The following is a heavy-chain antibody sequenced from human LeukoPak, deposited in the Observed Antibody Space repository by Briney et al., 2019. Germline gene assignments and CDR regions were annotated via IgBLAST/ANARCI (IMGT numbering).Heavy chain of an antibody. CDR2: ISYDGSNK. V-gene: IGHV3-30*04. CDR1: GFTFSSYA. J-gene: IGHJ3*02. Sequence: GGSLRLSCAASGFTFSSYAMHWVRQAPGKGLEWVAVISYDGSNKYYADSVKGRFTTSRDNSKNTLYLQMNSLRAEDTAVYYCAKDLAYSSSWYPAGGAFDIWGQGTMVTVSS. CDR3: AKDLAYSSSWYPAGGAFDI. D-gene: IGHD6-13*01.